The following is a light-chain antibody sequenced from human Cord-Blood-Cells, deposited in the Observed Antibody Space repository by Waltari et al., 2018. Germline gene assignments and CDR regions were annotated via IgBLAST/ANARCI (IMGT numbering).Light chain of an antibody. J-gene: IGKJ2*01. Sequence: DIQITQSPSTLSASVGDRVTNTCRASQSISSWLAWYQQKPGKAPKLLIYKASSLESGVPSRFSGSGSGTEFTLTISSLQPDDFATYYCQQYNSYSHTFGQGTKLEIK. CDR3: QQYNSYSHT. CDR1: QSISSW. CDR2: KAS. V-gene: IGKV1-5*03.